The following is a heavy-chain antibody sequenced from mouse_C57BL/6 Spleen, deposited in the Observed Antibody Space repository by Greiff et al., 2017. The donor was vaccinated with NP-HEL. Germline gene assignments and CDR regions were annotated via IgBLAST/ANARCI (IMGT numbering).Heavy chain of an antibody. CDR2: INPSTGGT. J-gene: IGHJ2*01. CDR1: GYSFTGYY. Sequence: EVKLVESGPELVKPGASVKISCKASGYSFTGYYMNWVKQSPEKSLEWIGEINPSTGGTTYNQKFKAKATLTVDKSSSTAYMQLKSLTSEDSAVYYCARGEYGNWRDYWGQGTTLTVSS. CDR3: ARGEYGNWRDY. V-gene: IGHV1-42*01. D-gene: IGHD2-10*02.